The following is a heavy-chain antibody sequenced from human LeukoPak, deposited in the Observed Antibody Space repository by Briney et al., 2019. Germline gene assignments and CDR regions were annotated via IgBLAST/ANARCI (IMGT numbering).Heavy chain of an antibody. Sequence: GGSLRLSCAASGFTFSIYEMNRVPQAPGKGLEWFSYFCSSGSTIYYAASVKGRFTISRDNAKNSLYLQMTSLRAEDTAVYYCARARYCSSTSCPDYWGQGTLVTVYS. CDR2: FCSSGSTI. V-gene: IGHV3-48*03. CDR1: GFTFSIYE. D-gene: IGHD2-2*01. J-gene: IGHJ4*02. CDR3: ARARYCSSTSCPDY.